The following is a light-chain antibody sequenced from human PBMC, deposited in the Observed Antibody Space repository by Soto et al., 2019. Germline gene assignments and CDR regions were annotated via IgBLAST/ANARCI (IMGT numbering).Light chain of an antibody. J-gene: IGLJ1*01. CDR3: SSDAGSNNPYV. CDR2: EVS. V-gene: IGLV2-8*01. Sequence: QSVLTQPPSESGSPGHSVTISCTGTSSDVGGYNYVSWYQQHPGKAPKLMIYEVSKRPSGVPDRFSGSKSGNTASLTVSGLQAEDEADYYCSSDAGSNNPYVFGTGTKVTVL. CDR1: SSDVGGYNY.